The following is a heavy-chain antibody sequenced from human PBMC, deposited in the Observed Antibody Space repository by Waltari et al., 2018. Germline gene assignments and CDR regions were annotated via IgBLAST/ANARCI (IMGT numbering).Heavy chain of an antibody. CDR3: ARGLSKVADY. V-gene: IGHV4-38-2*01. CDR2: IYDSETI. Sequence: QGQLQESGPGVGKPWETLSHNCAVSGDSIRRHYFWGWVRQPPGKGLEWIGHIYDSETIFSNPALKSRVTISLDTSKNHFFLKMSYRTAADTAVYFCARGLSKVADYWGQGLLVTVSS. CDR1: GDSIRRHYF. D-gene: IGHD1-26*01. J-gene: IGHJ4*02.